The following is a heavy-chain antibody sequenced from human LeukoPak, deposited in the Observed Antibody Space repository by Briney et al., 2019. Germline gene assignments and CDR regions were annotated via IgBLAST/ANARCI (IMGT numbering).Heavy chain of an antibody. CDR1: GGSISSSGYY. Sequence: SETLSLTCTVSGGSISSSGYYWGWIRQPPGKGLEWIGSIYHSGSTYYNPSLKSPVTISVDTSKNQFSLKVTSVTAADTAVYYCARDPYSGRYGDYYYYYMDVWGKGTTVTISS. CDR2: IYHSGST. V-gene: IGHV4-39*07. D-gene: IGHD1-26*01. J-gene: IGHJ6*03. CDR3: ARDPYSGRYGDYYYYYMDV.